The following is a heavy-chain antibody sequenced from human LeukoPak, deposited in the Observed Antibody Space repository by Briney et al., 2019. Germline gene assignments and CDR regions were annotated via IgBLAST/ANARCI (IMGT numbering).Heavy chain of an antibody. J-gene: IGHJ4*02. Sequence: GGSLRLSCAASGFTFSGSPILWVRQASGKGLEWVGRIRSKADNYATAYAASVQGRCTISRDDSKSTAYLQLNSLKTEDMAVYYCTQSNYWGQGALVTVSS. CDR2: IRSKADNYAT. CDR3: TQSNY. V-gene: IGHV3-73*01. CDR1: GFTFSGSP.